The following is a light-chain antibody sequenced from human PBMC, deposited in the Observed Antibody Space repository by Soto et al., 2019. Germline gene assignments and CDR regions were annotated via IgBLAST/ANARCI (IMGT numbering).Light chain of an antibody. CDR3: QVWDSSTDDLYV. J-gene: IGLJ1*01. Sequence: SYELTQPPSVSVAPGQTAIVTCDGNNIGSNSVHWYQQKPGRAPVLVVYADSDRPSGVPERFSGSNSGNTATLTISRVEAGDEADYYCQVWDSSTDDLYVCGPGTKV. CDR1: NIGSNS. V-gene: IGLV3-21*02. CDR2: ADS.